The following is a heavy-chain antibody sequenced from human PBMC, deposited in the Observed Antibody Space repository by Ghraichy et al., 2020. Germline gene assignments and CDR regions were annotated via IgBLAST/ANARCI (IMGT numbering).Heavy chain of an antibody. CDR1: GFTFSSFW. V-gene: IGHV3-7*03. J-gene: IGHJ4*02. CDR2: IKQDGSEK. CDR3: ARDLGSSWYDY. D-gene: IGHD6-13*01. Sequence: GESLNISCAASGFTFSSFWMSWVRQAPGKGLEWVANIKQDGSEKYYVDSVKGRFTISRDNAKNSLYLQMNSLRAEDTAVYYCARDLGSSWYDYWGQGTLVTVSS.